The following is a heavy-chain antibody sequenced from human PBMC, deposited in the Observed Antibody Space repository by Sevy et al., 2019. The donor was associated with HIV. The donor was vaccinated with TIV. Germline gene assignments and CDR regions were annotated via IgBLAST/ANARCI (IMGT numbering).Heavy chain of an antibody. V-gene: IGHV3-21*01. D-gene: IGHD3-10*01. CDR1: GFTFSSYS. CDR2: ISSSSSYI. Sequence: GGSLRLSCAASGFTFSSYSMNWVRQAPGKGLEWVSSISSSSSYIYYADSVKGRFTISRDNAKNSLYLQMNSLRAEDTAVYYCACLPSSITMVQGLMANYWYYGMDVWGQGTTVTVSS. J-gene: IGHJ6*02. CDR3: ACLPSSITMVQGLMANYWYYGMDV.